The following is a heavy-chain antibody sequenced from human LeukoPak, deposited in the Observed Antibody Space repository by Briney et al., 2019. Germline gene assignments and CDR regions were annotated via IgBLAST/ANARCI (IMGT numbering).Heavy chain of an antibody. V-gene: IGHV3-23*01. CDR2: ITASGGDT. Sequence: PGGSLRLSCAASGFTFSNYAMSWVRQAPGKGLEWFSAITASGGDTYHADSVKGRFSVSRDNSKNTLYLQMNNLRVEDTALYFCAKGSSSSPPYFFDYWGQGTLVTVSS. J-gene: IGHJ4*02. CDR3: AKGSSSSPPYFFDY. D-gene: IGHD6-6*01. CDR1: GFTFSNYA.